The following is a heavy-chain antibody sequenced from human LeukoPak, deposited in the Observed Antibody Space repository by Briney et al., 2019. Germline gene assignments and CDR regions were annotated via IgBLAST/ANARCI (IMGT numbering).Heavy chain of an antibody. J-gene: IGHJ4*02. CDR1: GFTFSSYA. V-gene: IGHV3-23*01. Sequence: GGSLRLSCAASGFTFSSYAMSWVREAPGKGLKWVSSISSTGITYYADSVMGRFTISRDNSKNTLHALYLQMNSLRAEDTAVYYCAKETSSGYFDYWGQGTLVTVSS. CDR2: ISSTGIT. D-gene: IGHD6-19*01. CDR3: AKETSSGYFDY.